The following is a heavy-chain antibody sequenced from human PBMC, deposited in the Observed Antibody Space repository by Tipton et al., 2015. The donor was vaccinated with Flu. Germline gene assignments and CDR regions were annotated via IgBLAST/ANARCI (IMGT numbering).Heavy chain of an antibody. D-gene: IGHD2-2*01. CDR2: IYHSGTT. J-gene: IGHJ4*02. V-gene: IGHV4-38-2*02. CDR1: GYSISSGYY. Sequence: TLSLTCAVSGYSISSGYYWGWTRQPPGKGLEWIGSIYHSGTTYYNPSLKSRVTISVDTSKNQFSLKLTAVTAADTAVYYCARDRWEYARGFDSWGQGTLVTVSP. CDR3: ARDRWEYARGFDS.